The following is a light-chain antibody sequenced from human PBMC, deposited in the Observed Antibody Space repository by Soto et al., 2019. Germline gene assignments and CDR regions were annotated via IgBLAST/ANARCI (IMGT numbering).Light chain of an antibody. J-gene: IGKJ2*01. CDR2: DAS. V-gene: IGKV3-11*01. Sequence: EIVLTQSPATLSLSPGERAPLSCRASQSVSSYLAWYQQKPGQAPRLLIYDASNRATGIPARFSGSGSGTDFTLTISSLEPEDFAVYYCQQRSNWRYTFGQGTKLEIK. CDR1: QSVSSY. CDR3: QQRSNWRYT.